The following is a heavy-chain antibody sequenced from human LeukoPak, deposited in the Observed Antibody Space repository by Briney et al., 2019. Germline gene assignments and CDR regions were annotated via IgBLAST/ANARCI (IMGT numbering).Heavy chain of an antibody. Sequence: ASVKVSCKASGYTFTSYGISWVRQAPGQGLEWMGWISAYNGNTNYAQKLQGRVTMTTDTSTSTAYMELSRLRSDDTAVYYCARDQAESYYDFWSGYYEWGQGTLVTVSS. CDR3: ARDQAESYYDFWSGYYE. V-gene: IGHV1-18*01. CDR2: ISAYNGNT. CDR1: GYTFTSYG. J-gene: IGHJ4*02. D-gene: IGHD3-3*01.